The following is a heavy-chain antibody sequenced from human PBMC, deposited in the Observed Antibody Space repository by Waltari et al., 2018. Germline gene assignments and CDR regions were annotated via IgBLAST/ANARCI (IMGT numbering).Heavy chain of an antibody. CDR2: IYYSGST. J-gene: IGHJ4*02. Sequence: QLQLQESGPGLVKPSETLSLTCTVSGGSISSSSYYWGWIRQPPGKGLEWIGSIYYSGSTYYTPSLKSRVTISVDTSKNQFSLKLSSVTAADTAVYYCARDRDIVVVRPYYFDYWGQGTLVTVSS. CDR1: GGSISSSSYY. D-gene: IGHD2-2*01. V-gene: IGHV4-39*07. CDR3: ARDRDIVVVRPYYFDY.